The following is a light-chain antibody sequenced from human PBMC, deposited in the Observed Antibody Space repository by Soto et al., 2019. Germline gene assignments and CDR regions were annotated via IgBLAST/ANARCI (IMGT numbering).Light chain of an antibody. Sequence: DIQMTQSPSSLSAVVGDRVTITCRASRGIGDRLAWYQQKPGKVPNLLIYDASSLQSGVPSRFSGSGSGTEFTLTISRLQPDDFATYYCQQYHSYAITFGQGTRLEIK. J-gene: IGKJ5*01. CDR2: DAS. CDR3: QQYHSYAIT. V-gene: IGKV1-5*01. CDR1: RGIGDR.